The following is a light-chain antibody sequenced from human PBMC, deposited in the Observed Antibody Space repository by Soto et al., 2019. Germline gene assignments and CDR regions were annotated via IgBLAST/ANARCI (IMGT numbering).Light chain of an antibody. CDR2: EVS. J-gene: IGLJ1*01. CDR1: SSDVGGYNY. CDR3: SSYTSGSTYV. V-gene: IGLV2-14*01. Sequence: QSVLTQPASVSGSPGQSITISCTGTSSDVGGYNYVSWYQQYPGKAPKLIIYEVSNRPSEISNRFSGSKSGNTASLTISGLQAEDEAHYYCSSYTSGSTYVFGTGTKLTVL.